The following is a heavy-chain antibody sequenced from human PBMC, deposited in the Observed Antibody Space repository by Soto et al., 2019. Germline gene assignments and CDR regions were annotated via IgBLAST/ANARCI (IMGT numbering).Heavy chain of an antibody. CDR2: MNPNSGNT. J-gene: IGHJ4*02. V-gene: IGHV1-8*01. Sequence: QVQLVQSGAEVKKPGASVKVSCKASGYTFTSYDINWVRQATGQGLEWMGWMNPNSGNTGYAQKFQVRVTITRNTSISTASMDLSSLRSEYTAVYYCARTLYGDTGDFWGQGTLVTFSS. CDR3: ARTLYGDTGDF. D-gene: IGHD4-17*01. CDR1: GYTFTSYD.